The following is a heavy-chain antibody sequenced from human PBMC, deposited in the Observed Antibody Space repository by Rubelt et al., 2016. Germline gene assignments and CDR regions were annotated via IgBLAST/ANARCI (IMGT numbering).Heavy chain of an antibody. J-gene: IGHJ6*02. CDR1: GFTFSIYW. Sequence: GGGLVQPGGSLRLSCAASGFTFSIYWMHWVRQAPGKGLEWLAYIASSGFTNYYADSVKGRFTVSRDSAKSSLYLHMNSLRGEDTAIYYCARGGEYGDYVRAMDVWGQGTTVTVSS. CDR3: ARGGEYGDYVRAMDV. V-gene: IGHV3-48*03. D-gene: IGHD3-16*01. CDR2: IASSGFTN.